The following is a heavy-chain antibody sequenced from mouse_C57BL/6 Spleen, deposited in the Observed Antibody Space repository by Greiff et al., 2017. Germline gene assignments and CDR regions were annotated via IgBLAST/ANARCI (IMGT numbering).Heavy chain of an antibody. J-gene: IGHJ1*03. CDR1: GYTFTSYW. CDR3: ARGALSYDGYHWYFDV. V-gene: IGHV1-72*01. CDR2: IDPNSGGT. D-gene: IGHD2-3*01. Sequence: QVQLQQPGAELVKPGASVKLSCKASGYTFTSYWMHWVKQRPGRGLEWIGRIDPNSGGTKYNEKFKSKATLTVDKPSSTAYMQLSSLTSEDSAVYYYARGALSYDGYHWYFDVWGTGTTATVSS.